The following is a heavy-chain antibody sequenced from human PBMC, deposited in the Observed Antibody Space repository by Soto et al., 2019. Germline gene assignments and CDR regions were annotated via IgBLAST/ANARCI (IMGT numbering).Heavy chain of an antibody. Sequence: QAQLVESGGGVVQPGRSLRLSCAASGSIFRGYGMHWVRQAPGKGLEWVAVIRFDGSNINYADSVMGRFTISRDNSKNMLYQEMNSLRVEDTAVYYCVRDGVGDTPFGGYLDYWGQGTLVTVSS. CDR3: VRDGVGDTPFGGYLDY. D-gene: IGHD2-21*01. J-gene: IGHJ4*02. V-gene: IGHV3-33*01. CDR1: GSIFRGYG. CDR2: IRFDGSNI.